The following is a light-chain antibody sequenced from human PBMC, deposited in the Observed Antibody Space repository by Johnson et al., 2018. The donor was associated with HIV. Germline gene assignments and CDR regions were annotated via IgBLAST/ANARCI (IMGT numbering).Light chain of an antibody. Sequence: QSVLTQPPSVSAAPGQKVTISCSGSSSNIGNNYVSWYQQLPGTAPKLLIYDNNKRPSGIPDRFSGSKSGTSATLGITGLQTGDEADYYCGTWDSSLGGVFGTGTTVNVL. CDR1: SSNIGNNY. CDR3: GTWDSSLGGV. J-gene: IGLJ1*01. V-gene: IGLV1-51*01. CDR2: DNN.